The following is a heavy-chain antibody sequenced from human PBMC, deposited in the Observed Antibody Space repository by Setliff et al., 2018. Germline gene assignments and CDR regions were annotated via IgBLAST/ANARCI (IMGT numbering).Heavy chain of an antibody. CDR1: GGSISTTDYY. V-gene: IGHV4-39*07. Sequence: TLSLTCTVSGGSISTTDYYWGWIRQPPGKRLEWIGEIIHSGSTNYNPSLKSRVTMSIDTSKNQFSLKLNSVTAADMAVYYCAREQWLDPPGYYYMDVWAKGTTVTVSS. CDR2: IIHSGST. D-gene: IGHD6-19*01. CDR3: AREQWLDPPGYYYMDV. J-gene: IGHJ6*03.